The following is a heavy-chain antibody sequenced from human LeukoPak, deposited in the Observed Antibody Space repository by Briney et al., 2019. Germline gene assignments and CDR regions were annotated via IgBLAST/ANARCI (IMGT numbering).Heavy chain of an antibody. CDR3: ARDGDSSGYYVNFDY. D-gene: IGHD3-22*01. Sequence: PGRSLRLSCAASGFTFSRNGMHWVRQAPGKGLEWVALIYYDGSNKYYVDSVKGRFTISRDNSKNMLYLQMNSLRAEDTAVYYCARDGDSSGYYVNFDYWGQGTLVTVSS. V-gene: IGHV3-33*01. J-gene: IGHJ4*02. CDR1: GFTFSRNG. CDR2: IYYDGSNK.